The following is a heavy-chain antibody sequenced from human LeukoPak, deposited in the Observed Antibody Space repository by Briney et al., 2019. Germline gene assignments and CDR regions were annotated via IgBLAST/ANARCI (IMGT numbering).Heavy chain of an antibody. CDR3: ARVEPIVGATIKGGWFDP. Sequence: TSETLSLTCTVSGGSISSYYWTWIRQPAGKGLEWIGRIYTSGTTNYNPSLKSRVTMSVDTSKGQLSLKLTSVTAADTAVYYCARVEPIVGATIKGGWFDPWGQGTLVTVSS. CDR1: GGSISSYY. V-gene: IGHV4-4*07. J-gene: IGHJ5*02. D-gene: IGHD1-26*01. CDR2: IYTSGTT.